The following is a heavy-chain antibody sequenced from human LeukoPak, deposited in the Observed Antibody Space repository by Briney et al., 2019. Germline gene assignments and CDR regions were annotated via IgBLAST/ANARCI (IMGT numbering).Heavy chain of an antibody. CDR3: ARDRDAPISRDIVNEFDF. CDR1: GFTFSSYG. D-gene: IGHD5-12*01. J-gene: IGHJ4*02. CDR2: ISYDGSNK. Sequence: GRSLRLSCAASGFTFSSYGMHWVRQAPGKGLEWGAVISYDGSNKYYADSVKGRFTISRDNPKDTLSLQMNSLRPGDTALYYCARDRDAPISRDIVNEFDFWGLGTLVTVSS. V-gene: IGHV3-30*03.